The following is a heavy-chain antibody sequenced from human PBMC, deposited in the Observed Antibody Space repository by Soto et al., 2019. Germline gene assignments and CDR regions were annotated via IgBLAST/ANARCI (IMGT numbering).Heavy chain of an antibody. D-gene: IGHD6-6*01. CDR3: ASLGAIAARSKADY. CDR1: GFTFSIYS. CDR2: ISSSSSYI. Sequence: NPGGSLRLSCAASGFTFSIYSMNWVRHAPGKGLEWVSSISSSSSYIYYADSVKGRFTISRDNAKNSLYLQMNSLRAEDTAVYYCASLGAIAARSKADYWGQGTLVTVSS. J-gene: IGHJ4*02. V-gene: IGHV3-21*01.